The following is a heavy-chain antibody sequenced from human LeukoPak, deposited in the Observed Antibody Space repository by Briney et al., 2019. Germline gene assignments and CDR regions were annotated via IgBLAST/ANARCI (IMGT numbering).Heavy chain of an antibody. V-gene: IGHV3-30*04. CDR3: AKPSEEGDYYYYMDV. CDR1: GFTFSSYA. Sequence: GGSLRLSCAASGFTFSSYAMHWVRQAPGKGLEWVAVISYDGSNKYYADSVKGRFTISRDNTKNSLYLQMNSLRAEDTAVYYCAKPSEEGDYYYYMDVWGKGTTVTISS. J-gene: IGHJ6*03. D-gene: IGHD1-14*01. CDR2: ISYDGSNK.